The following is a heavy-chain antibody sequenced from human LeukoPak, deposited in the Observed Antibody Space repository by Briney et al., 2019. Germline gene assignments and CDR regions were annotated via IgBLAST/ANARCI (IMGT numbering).Heavy chain of an antibody. J-gene: IGHJ6*02. CDR3: ARATYYYGSGSYSNPYYYYYAMDV. CDR1: GYTLTELS. V-gene: IGHV1-24*01. Sequence: ASVKVSCKVSGYTLTELSMHWVRQAPGKGLEWMGGFDPEDGETIYAQKFQGRVTITADESTSTAYMELSSLRSEDTAVYYCARATYYYGSGSYSNPYYYYYAMDVWGQGTTVTVSS. CDR2: FDPEDGET. D-gene: IGHD3-10*01.